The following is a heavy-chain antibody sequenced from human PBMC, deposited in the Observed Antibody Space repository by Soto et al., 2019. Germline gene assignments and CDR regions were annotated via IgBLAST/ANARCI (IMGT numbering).Heavy chain of an antibody. Sequence: PSETLSLTCTVSGGSISSYYWSWIRQPPGKGLEWIGYIYYSGSTNYNPSLKTRVTISVDTSKNQFALKVSSVTAADTAVYYCARGQCRWLQCLWGQGTLVSVSS. CDR1: GGSISSYY. V-gene: IGHV4-59*01. CDR3: ARGQCRWLQCL. D-gene: IGHD4-4*01. CDR2: IYYSGST. J-gene: IGHJ4*02.